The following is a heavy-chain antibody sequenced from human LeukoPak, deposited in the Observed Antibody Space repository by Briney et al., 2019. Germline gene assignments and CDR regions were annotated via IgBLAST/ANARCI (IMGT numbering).Heavy chain of an antibody. CDR3: ARDRGWLTFDY. CDR2: IKQDGSEK. CDR1: GFTFSSYW. J-gene: IGHJ4*02. D-gene: IGHD5-24*01. V-gene: IGHV3-7*01. Sequence: PGGSLRLSCAASGFTFSSYWMTWVRQAPGKGLEWVANIKQDGSEKNYVDSVKGRFTISRDNAKNSLSLQMNSLRAEDTAVYYCARDRGWLTFDYWGQGTLVTVSS.